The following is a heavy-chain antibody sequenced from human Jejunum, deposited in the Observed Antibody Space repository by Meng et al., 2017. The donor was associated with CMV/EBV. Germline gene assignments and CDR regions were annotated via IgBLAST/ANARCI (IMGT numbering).Heavy chain of an antibody. CDR3: AKDLVEGDHYGSGSFSN. D-gene: IGHD3-10*01. CDR1: GFTFSSYA. V-gene: IGHV3-23*01. CDR2: ISANGGGT. Sequence: EVQLLESGGGWVQPGGSLRLSCAAFGFTFSSYAMTWVRQAPGKGLEWVSAISANGGGTYYADSVKGRFTISRDNSKNSLYLQMNSLTAEDTALYYCAKDLVEGDHYGSGSFSNWGQGTMVTVSS. J-gene: IGHJ3*01.